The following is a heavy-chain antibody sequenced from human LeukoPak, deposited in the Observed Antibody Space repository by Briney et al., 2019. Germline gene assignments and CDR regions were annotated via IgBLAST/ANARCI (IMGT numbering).Heavy chain of an antibody. J-gene: IGHJ4*02. D-gene: IGHD5-24*01. Sequence: SETLSLTCAVYGGSFSGYYWSWIRQPPGKGLERIGEINHSGSTNYNPSLKSRVTISVDTSKNQFSLKLSSVTAADTAVYYCARGRWLHPFDYWGQGTLVTVSS. V-gene: IGHV4-34*01. CDR3: ARGRWLHPFDY. CDR2: INHSGST. CDR1: GGSFSGYY.